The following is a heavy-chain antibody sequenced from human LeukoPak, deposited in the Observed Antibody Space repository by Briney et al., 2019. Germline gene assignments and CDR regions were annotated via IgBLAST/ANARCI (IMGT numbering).Heavy chain of an antibody. CDR3: ATARQYDDFAGYPWYYGLDV. J-gene: IGHJ6*02. CDR1: GDILIELA. CDR2: LDPEDGAT. Sequence: ASVKVSCKVSGDILIELAIHWVRQAPGKGLEWMGGLDPEDGATMYAQKFEGRVSMTEDTTTDTAYMELSSVRSEDTAVYYCATARQYDDFAGYPWYYGLDVWGQGTTVTVSS. D-gene: IGHD3/OR15-3a*01. V-gene: IGHV1-24*01.